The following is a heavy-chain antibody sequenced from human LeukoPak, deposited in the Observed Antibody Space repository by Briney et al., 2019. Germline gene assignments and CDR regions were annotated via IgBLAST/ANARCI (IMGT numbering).Heavy chain of an antibody. D-gene: IGHD3-10*01. V-gene: IGHV1-8*01. J-gene: IGHJ5*02. CDR3: ARARTMVRGVQHINWFDP. CDR1: GYTFTSYD. Sequence: GASVKVSCKASGYTFTSYDINWVRQATGQGLEWMGWMNPNSGNTGYAQKFQGRVTMTRNTSISTAYMELSSLRSEDTAVYYCARARTMVRGVQHINWFDPWGQGTLVTVSS. CDR2: MNPNSGNT.